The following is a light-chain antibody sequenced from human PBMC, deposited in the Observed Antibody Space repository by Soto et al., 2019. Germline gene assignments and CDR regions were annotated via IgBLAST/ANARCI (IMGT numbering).Light chain of an antibody. CDR1: ESINRH. Sequence: DIQMTQSPSSLSASVGDRVTITCRASESINRHLNWYQQKPGKAPKLLIYAASSLQNGVPSRFSGSGSGTDFTLTISNLQPEDFATSYSHQSYSTLSITFVRGTRLEIK. V-gene: IGKV1-39*01. CDR3: HQSYSTLSIT. J-gene: IGKJ5*01. CDR2: AAS.